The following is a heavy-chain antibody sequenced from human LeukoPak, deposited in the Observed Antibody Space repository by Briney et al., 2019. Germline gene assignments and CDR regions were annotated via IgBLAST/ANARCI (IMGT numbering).Heavy chain of an antibody. Sequence: GGSLRLSCTVSGFTVSSNSMSWVRQAPGKGLEWVSFIYSGGNTHYSDSVKGRFTISRDNSKNTVYVQMNSLRAEDTAVYYCAKDQRSYYASGSHYRGGNWFDPWGQGTLVTVSS. J-gene: IGHJ5*02. D-gene: IGHD3-10*01. CDR3: AKDQRSYYASGSHYRGGNWFDP. V-gene: IGHV3-53*05. CDR2: IYSGGNT. CDR1: GFTVSSNS.